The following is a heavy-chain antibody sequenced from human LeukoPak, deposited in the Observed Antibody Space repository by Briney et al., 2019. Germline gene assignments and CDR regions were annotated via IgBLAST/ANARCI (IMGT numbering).Heavy chain of an antibody. V-gene: IGHV3-7*01. Sequence: PGGSLRLSCAASGFTFSSYSMNWVRQAPGKGLEWVANIKEDGTEKYYVDSVKGRFTISRDNAKNSLSLQMNSLRAEDTAVYYCARARNYYDKYYLDYWGQGTLVAVSS. CDR3: ARARNYYDKYYLDY. D-gene: IGHD3-22*01. J-gene: IGHJ4*02. CDR2: IKEDGTEK. CDR1: GFTFSSYS.